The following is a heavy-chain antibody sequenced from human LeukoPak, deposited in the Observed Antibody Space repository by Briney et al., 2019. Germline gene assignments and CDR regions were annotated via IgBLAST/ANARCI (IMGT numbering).Heavy chain of an antibody. CDR2: ISGNSGNT. Sequence: GGSLRLSCAASGFTFSSYAMNWVRQAPGKGLKWVSGISGNSGNTYYAESVKGRFTISRDNSKKTLYLQMNSLRAEDTAMYYCATRVMIAITTRGAFHIWGQGTMVTVSS. D-gene: IGHD3-16*01. J-gene: IGHJ3*02. V-gene: IGHV3-23*01. CDR3: ATRVMIAITTRGAFHI. CDR1: GFTFSSYA.